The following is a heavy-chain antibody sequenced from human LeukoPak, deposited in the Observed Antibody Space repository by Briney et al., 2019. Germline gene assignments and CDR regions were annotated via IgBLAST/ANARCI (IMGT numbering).Heavy chain of an antibody. Sequence: SETLSLTCTVSGGSISSYYWSWIRQPPGKGLEWIGYIYYSGSTNYNPSLKSRVTISVDTSKNQFSLKLSSVTAADTAVYYCARAHYYDSSGYYRDAFDIWGQGTMVTVSS. V-gene: IGHV4-59*01. CDR2: IYYSGST. J-gene: IGHJ3*02. D-gene: IGHD3-22*01. CDR1: GGSISSYY. CDR3: ARAHYYDSSGYYRDAFDI.